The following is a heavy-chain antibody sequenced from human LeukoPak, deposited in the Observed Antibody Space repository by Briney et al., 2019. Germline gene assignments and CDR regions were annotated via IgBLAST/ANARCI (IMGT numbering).Heavy chain of an antibody. J-gene: IGHJ5*02. CDR3: ARESFPNWFDP. D-gene: IGHD2/OR15-2a*01. Sequence: PSQTLSLTCTVSGGSISSGSYYWSWIRQPPGKGLEWIGYIYYSGSTYYNPSLKSRVTISVDTSKNQFSLKLSSVTAADTAVYYCARESFPNWFDPWGQGTLVTVSS. CDR1: GGSISSGSYY. V-gene: IGHV4-30-4*01. CDR2: IYYSGST.